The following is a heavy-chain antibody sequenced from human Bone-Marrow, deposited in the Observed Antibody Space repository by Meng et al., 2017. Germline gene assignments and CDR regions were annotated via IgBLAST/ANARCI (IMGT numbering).Heavy chain of an antibody. J-gene: IGHJ5*02. Sequence: GQARSQVQMPRSCVKVSYKAYARTFSSYAFGWALHAHGQGLKWMGAIIPILGTANYAQKCQGRVTITTDESTSTAYMELSSLRSEDTAVYYCARVSHYYDSSGYYGEVWFDPWGQGTLVTVPS. D-gene: IGHD3-22*01. V-gene: IGHV1-69*05. CDR3: ARVSHYYDSSGYYGEVWFDP. CDR1: ARTFSSYA. CDR2: IIPILGTA.